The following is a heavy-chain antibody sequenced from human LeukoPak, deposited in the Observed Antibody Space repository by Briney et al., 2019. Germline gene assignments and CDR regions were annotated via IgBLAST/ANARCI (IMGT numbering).Heavy chain of an antibody. CDR1: FSTFNKAW. V-gene: IGHV3-15*07. D-gene: IGHD2-15*01. CDR3: STHPTSGF. Sequence: PGGSLRLSCAASFSTFNKAWMNWVRQAPGKGLEWVGRIKSRADGGTTDYATPVKDRFTISRGDSENTAFLQMNSLKTEDTAVYYCSTHPTSGFWGQGTLVTVSS. J-gene: IGHJ4*02. CDR2: IKSRADGGTT.